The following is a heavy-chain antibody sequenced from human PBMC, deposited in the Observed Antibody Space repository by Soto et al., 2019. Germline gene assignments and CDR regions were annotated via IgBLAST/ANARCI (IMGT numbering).Heavy chain of an antibody. V-gene: IGHV3-73*01. CDR3: TGPMAYCGGDCSAFDI. CDR2: IRSKANSYAT. Sequence: GGSLRLSCAASGFTFSGSAMHWVRQASGKGLEWVGRIRSKANSYATAYAASVKGRFTISRDDSKNTAYLQMNSLKTEDTAVYYCTGPMAYCGGDCSAFDIWSQGTIVT. D-gene: IGHD2-21*02. J-gene: IGHJ3*02. CDR1: GFTFSGSA.